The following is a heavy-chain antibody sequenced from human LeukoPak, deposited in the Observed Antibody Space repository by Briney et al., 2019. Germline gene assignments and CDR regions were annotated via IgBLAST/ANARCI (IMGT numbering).Heavy chain of an antibody. D-gene: IGHD3-10*01. Sequence: ASVKVSCKASGYTFTSYGISWVRQAPGQGLEGMGWISAYNGNTNYAQKLQGRVTMTTDTSTSTAYMELRSLRSDDTAVYYCARENGLLWFGELHYYYYYMDVWGKGTTVTISS. CDR2: ISAYNGNT. CDR3: ARENGLLWFGELHYYYYYMDV. V-gene: IGHV1-18*01. J-gene: IGHJ6*03. CDR1: GYTFTSYG.